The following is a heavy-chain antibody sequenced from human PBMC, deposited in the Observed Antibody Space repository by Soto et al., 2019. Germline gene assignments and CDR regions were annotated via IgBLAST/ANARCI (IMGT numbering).Heavy chain of an antibody. J-gene: IGHJ4*02. D-gene: IGHD2-2*01. CDR2: INPNSGGT. CDR1: GYTFTGYY. Sequence: GASVKVSCKASGYTFTGYYMHWVRQAPGQGLEWMGWINPNSGGTNYAQKFQGWVTMTRDTSISTAYMELSRLRSDDTAVYYCAAVLVPAAHGAFDYWGQGTLVTVSS. CDR3: AAVLVPAAHGAFDY. V-gene: IGHV1-2*04.